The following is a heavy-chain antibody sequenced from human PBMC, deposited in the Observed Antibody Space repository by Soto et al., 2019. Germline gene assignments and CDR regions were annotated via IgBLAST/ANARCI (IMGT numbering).Heavy chain of an antibody. J-gene: IGHJ3*02. CDR2: IYYSGST. CDR3: ARRYSSAFDI. D-gene: IGHD6-13*01. V-gene: IGHV4-59*08. Sequence: PSETLSLTCTVSGGSIRTYYWSWIRQPPGKGLEWIGYIYYSGSTNYNPSLKSRVTISVDTSKNQFSLKLSSVTAADTAVYYCARRYSSAFDIWGQGTMVTVS. CDR1: GGSIRTYY.